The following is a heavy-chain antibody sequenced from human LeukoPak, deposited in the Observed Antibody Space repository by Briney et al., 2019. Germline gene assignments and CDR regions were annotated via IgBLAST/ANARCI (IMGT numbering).Heavy chain of an antibody. CDR3: ARQPGGEMANALDY. Sequence: PSETLSLTCTVSGGSISSYYWSWIRQPPGKGLEWIGYIIYSGGTNYNPSLKSRVTISVDTSKNQFSLKLSSVTVADTAVYFCARQPGGEMANALDYWGQGTLVTVSS. CDR1: GGSISSYY. D-gene: IGHD5-24*01. V-gene: IGHV4-59*08. CDR2: IIYSGGT. J-gene: IGHJ4*02.